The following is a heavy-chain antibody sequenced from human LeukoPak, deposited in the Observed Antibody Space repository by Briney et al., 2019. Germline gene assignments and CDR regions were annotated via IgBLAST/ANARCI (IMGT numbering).Heavy chain of an antibody. J-gene: IGHJ4*02. CDR2: ISRNSGTI. D-gene: IGHD5-18*01. Sequence: SGGSLRLSCAASGFTFDDSAMHWVRQPPGKGLEWVPGISRNSGTIDYADSVKGRFTISRDNAKNSLYLQMNSLRAEDTALYYCAKVRGYSYGYFDYWGQGTLVTVSS. CDR3: AKVRGYSYGYFDY. CDR1: GFTFDDSA. V-gene: IGHV3-9*01.